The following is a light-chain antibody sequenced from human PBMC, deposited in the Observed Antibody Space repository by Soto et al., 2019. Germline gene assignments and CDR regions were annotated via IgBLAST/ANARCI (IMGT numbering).Light chain of an antibody. CDR2: DAS. V-gene: IGKV3-15*01. CDR1: QFIGSN. Sequence: MTQSPVTLSVSPGERATLSCRASQFIGSNLAWYQQKPALPPRLLIYDASTRATGIPARFSGSGSGIEFTLTISSLQSEDFAVYYCQQYNNWPPLTFGGGTKVDIK. J-gene: IGKJ4*01. CDR3: QQYNNWPPLT.